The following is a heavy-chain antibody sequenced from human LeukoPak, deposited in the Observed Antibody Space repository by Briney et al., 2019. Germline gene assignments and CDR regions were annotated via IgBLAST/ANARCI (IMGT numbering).Heavy chain of an antibody. D-gene: IGHD5-12*01. CDR3: ARLLADYLTLWFDP. CDR1: GGSISSSSYY. Sequence: PSETLSLTCTVSGGSISSSSYYWGWIRQSPGKGLEWIGSIYYSGSTYYNPSLKSRVTISVDTSKNQFSLKLSSVTAADTAVYYCARLLADYLTLWFDPWGQGTLVTVSS. J-gene: IGHJ5*02. CDR2: IYYSGST. V-gene: IGHV4-39*01.